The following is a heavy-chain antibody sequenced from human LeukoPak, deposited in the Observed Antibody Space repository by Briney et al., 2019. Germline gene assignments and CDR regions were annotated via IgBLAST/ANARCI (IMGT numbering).Heavy chain of an antibody. CDR3: ACYSGYDYGYFDY. J-gene: IGHJ4*02. D-gene: IGHD5-12*01. Sequence: GGSLRLSCAASGFTFDDYATHWVRQAPGKGLEWVSGISWNSGSIGYADSVKGRFTISRDNAKNSLYLQMDSLRAEDTAVYYCACYSGYDYGYFDYWGQGTLVTVSS. CDR2: ISWNSGSI. V-gene: IGHV3-9*01. CDR1: GFTFDDYA.